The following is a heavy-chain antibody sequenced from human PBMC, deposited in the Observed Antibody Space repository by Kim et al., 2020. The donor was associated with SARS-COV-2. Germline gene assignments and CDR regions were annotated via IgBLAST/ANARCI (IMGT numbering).Heavy chain of an antibody. J-gene: IGHJ6*02. V-gene: IGHV1-69*13. D-gene: IGHD3-9*01. CDR1: GGTFSSYA. CDR3: ARGSRELRYFDWLRSGNYYYYGTDV. CDR2: IIPIFGTA. Sequence: SVKVSCKASGGTFSSYAISWVRQAPGQGLEWMGGIIPIFGTAKYAQKFQGRVTITADESTSTAYMELSSLRSEDTAVYYCARGSRELRYFDWLRSGNYYYYGTDVWGQGTTVTVSS.